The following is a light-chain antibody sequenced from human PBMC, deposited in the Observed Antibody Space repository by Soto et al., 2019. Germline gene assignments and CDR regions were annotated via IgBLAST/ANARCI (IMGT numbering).Light chain of an antibody. Sequence: DIQMTQSPSSLSASVGDRVTITCRAGQTIGTSLNWYQQKPGKAPKLLIFAASSLRSGVPSRFSGSGSGTEFTLTISSLQPEDFATYFCQQSYITPPTFGQGTKVEI. CDR2: AAS. CDR1: QTIGTS. V-gene: IGKV1-39*01. J-gene: IGKJ1*01. CDR3: QQSYITPPT.